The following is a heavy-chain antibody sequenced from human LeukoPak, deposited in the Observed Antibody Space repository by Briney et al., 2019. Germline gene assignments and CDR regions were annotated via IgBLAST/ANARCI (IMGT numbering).Heavy chain of an antibody. D-gene: IGHD3-9*01. J-gene: IGHJ4*02. CDR1: GYTFISYS. CDR3: GREPRYRPIDY. Sequence: ASVKVSCKASGYTFISYSLTWVRQAPGQGLEWMGWISPNSGNTNYAENFQDRVTLTTDTSAGTAYMELRSLRSDDTAVYYCGREPRYRPIDYWGQGTLVTVSS. V-gene: IGHV1-18*01. CDR2: ISPNSGNT.